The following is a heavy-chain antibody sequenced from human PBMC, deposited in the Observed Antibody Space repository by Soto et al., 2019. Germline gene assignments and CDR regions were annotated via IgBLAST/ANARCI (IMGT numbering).Heavy chain of an antibody. Sequence: PSETLSLTCAVYGGSFSGYYWSWIRQPPGKGLEWIGEINHSGSTNYNPSLKSRVTISVDTSKNQFSLKLSSVTAADTAVYYCARFRYFDWLLSPWGQGTLVTVS. CDR2: INHSGST. CDR1: GGSFSGYY. CDR3: ARFRYFDWLLSP. D-gene: IGHD3-9*01. J-gene: IGHJ5*02. V-gene: IGHV4-34*01.